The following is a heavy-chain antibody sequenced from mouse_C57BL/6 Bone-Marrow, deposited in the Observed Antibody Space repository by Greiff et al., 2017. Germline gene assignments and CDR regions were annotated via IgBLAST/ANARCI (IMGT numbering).Heavy chain of an antibody. J-gene: IGHJ3*01. Sequence: EVKLQESGPGLVKPSQSLSLTCSVTGYSITSGYYWNWIRQFPGNKLEWMGYISYDGSNNYNPSLKNRISITRDTSKNQFFLKLNSVTTEDTATYYCAREGYYGSSFPWFAYWGQGTLVTVSA. CDR1: GYSITSGYY. V-gene: IGHV3-6*01. CDR2: ISYDGSN. D-gene: IGHD1-1*01. CDR3: AREGYYGSSFPWFAY.